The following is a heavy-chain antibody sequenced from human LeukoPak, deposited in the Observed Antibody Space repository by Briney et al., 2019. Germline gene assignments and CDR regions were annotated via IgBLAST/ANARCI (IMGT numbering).Heavy chain of an antibody. CDR1: GYTFTGYY. Sequence: ASVKVSCKASGYTFTGYYMHWVRQAPGQGPEWMGWINPNSGGTNYAQKFQGRVTMTRDTSISTAYMELSSLRPEDTAVYYCARELRRDKYWGQGTLVTVSS. CDR3: ARELRRDKY. J-gene: IGHJ4*02. D-gene: IGHD2-21*02. V-gene: IGHV1-2*02. CDR2: INPNSGGT.